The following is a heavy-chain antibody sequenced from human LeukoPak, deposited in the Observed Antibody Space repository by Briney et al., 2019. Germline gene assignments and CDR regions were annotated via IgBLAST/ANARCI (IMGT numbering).Heavy chain of an antibody. Sequence: PSETLSLTCTVSGGSISSYYWSWIRQPAGKGLEWIGRIYTSGSTNYNPSLKSRVTTSVDTSKNQFSLKLSSVTAADTAVYYCARDLAMVRGVKGWFDPWGQGTLVTVSS. V-gene: IGHV4-4*07. CDR1: GGSISSYY. CDR2: IYTSGST. J-gene: IGHJ5*02. D-gene: IGHD3-10*01. CDR3: ARDLAMVRGVKGWFDP.